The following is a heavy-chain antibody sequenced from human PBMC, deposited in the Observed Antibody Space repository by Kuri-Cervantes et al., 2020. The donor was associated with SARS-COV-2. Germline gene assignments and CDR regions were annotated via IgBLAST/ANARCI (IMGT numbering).Heavy chain of an antibody. CDR3: ARVGYQLLPRNWYFDL. Sequence: ASVKVSCKASGYTFTSYYMHWVRQAPGQGLEWMGIINPSGGSTSYAQKFQGRVTMTRDTSTSTVYMELSSLRSEDTAVYYCARVGYQLLPRNWYFDLWGRGTLVTVSS. CDR1: GYTFTSYY. CDR2: INPSGGST. V-gene: IGHV1-46*01. J-gene: IGHJ2*01. D-gene: IGHD2-2*01.